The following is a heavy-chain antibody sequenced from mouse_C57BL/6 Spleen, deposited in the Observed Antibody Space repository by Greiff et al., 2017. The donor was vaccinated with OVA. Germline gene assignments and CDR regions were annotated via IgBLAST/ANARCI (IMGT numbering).Heavy chain of an antibody. Sequence: VQRVESGAELARPGASVKLSCKASGYTFTSYGISWVKQRTGQGLEWIGEIYPRSGNTYYNEKFKGKATLTADKSSSTAYMELRSLTSEDSAVYFCARRGNYGSGGYFDVWGTGTTVTVSS. CDR2: IYPRSGNT. CDR1: GYTFTSYG. J-gene: IGHJ1*03. CDR3: ARRGNYGSGGYFDV. D-gene: IGHD1-1*01. V-gene: IGHV1-81*01.